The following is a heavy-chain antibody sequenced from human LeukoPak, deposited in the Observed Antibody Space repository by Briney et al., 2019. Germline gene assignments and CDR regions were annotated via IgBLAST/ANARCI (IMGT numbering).Heavy chain of an antibody. J-gene: IGHJ4*02. Sequence: PGGSLRLSCAASGFTFSSYAMSWVRQAPGKGLAWVSAISGSGGSTYYAGSVKGRFTISRDNSKNTLYLQMNSLRAEDTAVYYCAKDRQYSSGSFDYWGQGTLVTVSS. CDR2: ISGSGGST. CDR1: GFTFSSYA. D-gene: IGHD6-19*01. CDR3: AKDRQYSSGSFDY. V-gene: IGHV3-23*01.